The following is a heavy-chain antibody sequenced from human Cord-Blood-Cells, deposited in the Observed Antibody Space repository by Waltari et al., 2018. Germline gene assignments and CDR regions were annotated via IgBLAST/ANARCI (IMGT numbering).Heavy chain of an antibody. Sequence: QVQLQQWGAGLLKPSETLSLTCAVSGGSFRGYDSSWIRQPPGKGLEWIGEINHSGSTNYNPSLKSRVTIAVDTSKNQFSLKLSSVTAADTAVYYCARRTYSSGWGEDNFYYWGQGTLVTVSS. J-gene: IGHJ4*02. D-gene: IGHD6-19*01. CDR2: INHSGST. V-gene: IGHV4-34*01. CDR1: GGSFRGYD. CDR3: ARRTYSSGWGEDNFYY.